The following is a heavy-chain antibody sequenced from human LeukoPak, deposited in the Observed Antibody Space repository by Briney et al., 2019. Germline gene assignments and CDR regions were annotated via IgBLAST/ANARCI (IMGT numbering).Heavy chain of an antibody. CDR2: IIPIFGTA. CDR1: GGTFSSYA. J-gene: IGHJ6*03. V-gene: IGHV1-69*13. CDR3: ASLKKFGVAYYYYYMDV. Sequence: SVKVSCKASGGTFSSYAISWVRQAPGQGLEWMGGIIPIFGTANYAQKFQGRATITAAESTSTAYMELSSLRSEDTAVYYYASLKKFGVAYYYYYMDVWGKGTTVTVSS. D-gene: IGHD3-3*01.